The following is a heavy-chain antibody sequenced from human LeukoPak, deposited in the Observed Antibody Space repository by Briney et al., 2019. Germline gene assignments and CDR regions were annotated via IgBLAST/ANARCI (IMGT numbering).Heavy chain of an antibody. CDR2: ISWNSGSV. CDR3: ARDPYSGNYGNYYYYYMDV. V-gene: IGHV3-9*01. D-gene: IGHD1-26*01. Sequence: GGSLRLSCAAYGFTFDDFAMHWVRQAPGKGLEWVSGISWNSGSVGYADSVKGRFTISRDNAKNSLYLQMNSLGPEDTAVYYCARDPYSGNYGNYYYYYMDVWGKGTTVTISS. CDR1: GFTFDDFA. J-gene: IGHJ6*03.